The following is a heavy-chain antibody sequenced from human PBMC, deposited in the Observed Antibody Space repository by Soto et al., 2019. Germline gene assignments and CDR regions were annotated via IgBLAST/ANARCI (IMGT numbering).Heavy chain of an antibody. J-gene: IGHJ6*02. CDR2: ISSNGGST. V-gene: IGHV3-64D*06. CDR1: GFTFSSYA. Sequence: QPGGSLRLSCSASGFTFSSYAMHWVRQAPGKGLEYVSAISSNGGSTYYADSVKGRFTISRDNSKNTLYLQMSSLRAEDTAVYYCVKGWVTDSSSGFYYYGMDVWGQGTTVTVSS. D-gene: IGHD6-6*01. CDR3: VKGWVTDSSSGFYYYGMDV.